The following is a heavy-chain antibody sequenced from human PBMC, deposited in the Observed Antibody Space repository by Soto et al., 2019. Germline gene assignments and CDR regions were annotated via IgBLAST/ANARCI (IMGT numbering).Heavy chain of an antibody. CDR1: GYTFSGYY. CDR2: INPNTGVK. J-gene: IGHJ4*02. D-gene: IGHD3-22*01. CDR3: ARAFPNYDSSAHF. V-gene: IGHV1-2*02. Sequence: QVQLVQSGAEVKKPGASVKVSCKTSGYTFSGYYIHWVRQAPGQALEWVGWINPNTGVKKNAQKFQGRVTMTRDTSLITAYMELSSLRSDDTAVYCCARAFPNYDSSAHFWGQGTLVTVSS.